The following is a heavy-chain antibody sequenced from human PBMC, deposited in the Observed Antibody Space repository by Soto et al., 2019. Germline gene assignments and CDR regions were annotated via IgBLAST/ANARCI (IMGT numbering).Heavy chain of an antibody. Sequence: GGSLRLSCAASGFTVSSNYMSWVRQAPGKGLEWVSVIYSGGSTYYADSVKGRFTISRDNSKNTLYLQMNSLRAEDTAVYYCARHIVVVPAAPRESYYYYGMDVWGQGTTVTVSS. J-gene: IGHJ6*02. CDR2: IYSGGST. CDR3: ARHIVVVPAAPRESYYYYGMDV. CDR1: GFTVSSNY. D-gene: IGHD2-2*01. V-gene: IGHV3-53*01.